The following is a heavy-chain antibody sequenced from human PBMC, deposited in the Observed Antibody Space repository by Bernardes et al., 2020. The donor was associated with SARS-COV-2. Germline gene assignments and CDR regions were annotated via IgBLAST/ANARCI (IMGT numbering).Heavy chain of an antibody. CDR1: GFTFSSYA. CDR2: ISGSGGST. CDR3: AKDPHGDLSFDY. J-gene: IGHJ4*02. Sequence: SLRLSCAASGFTFSSYAMSWVRQAPGKGLEWVSAISGSGGSTYYADSVKGRFTISRDNSKNTLYLQMNSLRAEDTAVYYCAKDPHGDLSFDYWGQGTLVTVSS. V-gene: IGHV3-23*01. D-gene: IGHD4-17*01.